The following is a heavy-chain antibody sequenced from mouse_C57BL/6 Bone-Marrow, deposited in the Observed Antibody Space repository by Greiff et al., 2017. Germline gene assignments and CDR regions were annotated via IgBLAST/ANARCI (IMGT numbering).Heavy chain of an antibody. CDR3: ARDSSGYAWFAY. D-gene: IGHD3-2*02. J-gene: IGHJ3*01. Sequence: QVQLQPGAELVKPGASVKVSCKASGYTFTSYWMHWVKQRPGQGLEWIGRIHPSDSDTNYNQKFKGKATLTVDKSSSTAYMQLSSLTSEDSAVYYCARDSSGYAWFAYWGQGTLVTVSA. V-gene: IGHV1-74*01. CDR2: IHPSDSDT. CDR1: GYTFTSYW.